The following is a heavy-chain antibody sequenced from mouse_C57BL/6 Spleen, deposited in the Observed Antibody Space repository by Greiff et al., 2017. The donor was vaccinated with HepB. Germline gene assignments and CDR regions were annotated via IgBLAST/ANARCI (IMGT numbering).Heavy chain of an antibody. CDR3: ARLELGQYYFDY. V-gene: IGHV5-6*01. CDR1: GFTFSSYG. Sequence: EVQVVESGGDLVKPGGSLKLSCAASGFTFSSYGMSWVRQTPDKRLEWVATISSGGSYTYYPDSVKGRFTISRDNAKNTLDLQMSSLKSEDTAMYYCARLELGQYYFDYWGQGTTLTVSS. J-gene: IGHJ2*01. D-gene: IGHD4-1*01. CDR2: ISSGGSYT.